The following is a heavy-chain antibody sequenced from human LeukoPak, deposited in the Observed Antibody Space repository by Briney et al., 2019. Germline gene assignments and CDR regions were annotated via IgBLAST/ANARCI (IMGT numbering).Heavy chain of an antibody. CDR2: ISGSGGST. J-gene: IGHJ6*02. D-gene: IGHD2-2*01. CDR1: GFTFSSYA. V-gene: IGHV3-23*01. Sequence: GGSLRLSCAASGFTFSSYAMSWVRQAPGKGLEWVSAISGSGGSTYYADSMKGRFTISRDNSKNTLYLQMNSLRAEDTAVYYCAKGGYCSSTSCEIHYYYYGMDVWGQGTTVTVSS. CDR3: AKGGYCSSTSCEIHYYYYGMDV.